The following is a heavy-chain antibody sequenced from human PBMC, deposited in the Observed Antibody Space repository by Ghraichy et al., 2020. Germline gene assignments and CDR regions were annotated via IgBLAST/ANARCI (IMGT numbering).Heavy chain of an antibody. D-gene: IGHD3-16*01. CDR1: GFTFSDSY. Sequence: GESLNISCAASGFTFSDSYMSWIRQAPGKGLEWVSYISSSGTYTNYADSVKGRFTISRDNAKNSLYLQMNSLRADDTAVYFCARDGPRSYGYGMDVWGQGSAGTGSS. V-gene: IGHV3-11*06. CDR3: ARDGPRSYGYGMDV. CDR2: ISSSGTYT. J-gene: IGHJ6*02.